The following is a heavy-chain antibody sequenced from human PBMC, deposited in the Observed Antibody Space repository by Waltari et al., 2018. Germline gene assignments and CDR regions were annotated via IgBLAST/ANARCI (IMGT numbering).Heavy chain of an antibody. CDR3: ASTSSSSRRYYYYVMDV. D-gene: IGHD6-6*01. CDR2: IIPMLGMA. CDR1: GGNFSRYT. V-gene: IGHV1-69*02. J-gene: IGHJ6*02. Sequence: QVQLVQSGAEVKKPGSSVKVSCKASGGNFSRYTISWVRQEPGKGTEWMGMIIPMLGMANSAPKCQRSGTITADQSTSTAYMGLSSLRSEDTALYYCASTSSSSRRYYYYVMDVGGQGTTVTVSS.